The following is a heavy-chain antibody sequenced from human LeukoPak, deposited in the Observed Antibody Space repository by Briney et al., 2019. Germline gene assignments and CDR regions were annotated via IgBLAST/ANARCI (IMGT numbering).Heavy chain of an antibody. D-gene: IGHD2-15*01. V-gene: IGHV1-69*13. CDR1: GGTFSSYA. CDR2: IIPIFGTA. Sequence: GASVKVSCKASGGTFSSYAISWVRQAPGQGLEWMGGIIPIFGTANYAQKFQGRVTITADESTSTAYMELSSLRSDDTAVYYCARGLDCSGGSCYVDSWGQGTLVTASS. J-gene: IGHJ4*02. CDR3: ARGLDCSGGSCYVDS.